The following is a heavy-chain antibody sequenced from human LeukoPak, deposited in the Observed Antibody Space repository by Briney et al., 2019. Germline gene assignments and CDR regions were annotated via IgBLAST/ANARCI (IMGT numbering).Heavy chain of an antibody. Sequence: GGSLRLSCAASGFIFNTYGMHWVRQAPGKGLEWVAVILFDGSEKYYADSVKGRFTISRDNSKNSLYLQMNSLRVEDTAVYYCARGRPHGNDYWGQGTLVTVSS. D-gene: IGHD4-23*01. J-gene: IGHJ4*02. CDR1: GFIFNTYG. CDR3: ARGRPHGNDY. V-gene: IGHV3-30*03. CDR2: ILFDGSEK.